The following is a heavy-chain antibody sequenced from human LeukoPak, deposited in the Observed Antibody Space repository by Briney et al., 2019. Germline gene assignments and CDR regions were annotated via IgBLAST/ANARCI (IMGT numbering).Heavy chain of an antibody. J-gene: IGHJ3*02. D-gene: IGHD6-13*01. V-gene: IGHV3-48*02. CDR2: ISSSSSTI. CDR3: ARDPYSNFFGAFDI. Sequence: PGGSLRLSCAASGFTFSSYSMNWVRQAPGKGLEWVSYISSSSSTIYYADSVKGRFTISRDNAKNSLYLQMNSLRDEDTAVYYCARDPYSNFFGAFDIWGQGTMVTVSS. CDR1: GFTFSSYS.